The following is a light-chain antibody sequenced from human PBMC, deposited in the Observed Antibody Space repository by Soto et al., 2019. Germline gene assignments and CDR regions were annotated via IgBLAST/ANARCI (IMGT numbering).Light chain of an antibody. J-gene: IGLJ1*01. CDR1: NSDVGAYNF. Sequence: HSVLTQPASVSGSPLQSIAISCTGTNSDVGAYNFVSWYQQYPGKAPKLIIHEVNNRPSGVSDRFSGSKSGNTASLTISGLQADDEADYYCSSFTTYNTRVFGTGTKVTVL. V-gene: IGLV2-14*01. CDR3: SSFTTYNTRV. CDR2: EVN.